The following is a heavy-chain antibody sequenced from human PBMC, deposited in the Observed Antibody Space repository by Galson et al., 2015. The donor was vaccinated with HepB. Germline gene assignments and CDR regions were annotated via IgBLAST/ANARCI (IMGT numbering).Heavy chain of an antibody. Sequence: TLSLTCTVSGGSISNGGYFWSWIRQHPGKGLEWIGYIYYSGTTYYNPSLKTRVIISVDTSKNQFSLKLSSVTAADTAVYYCARGGGVTTPLDYWGQGILVTVSS. D-gene: IGHD4-17*01. CDR1: GGSISNGGYF. V-gene: IGHV4-31*03. CDR3: ARGGGVTTPLDY. J-gene: IGHJ4*02. CDR2: IYYSGTT.